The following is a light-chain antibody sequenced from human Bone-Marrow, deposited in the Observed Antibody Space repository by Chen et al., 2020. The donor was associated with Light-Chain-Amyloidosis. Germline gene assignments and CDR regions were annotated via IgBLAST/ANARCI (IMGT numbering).Light chain of an antibody. CDR1: TIGSTS. J-gene: IGLJ3*02. CDR2: DDS. V-gene: IGLV3-21*02. Sequence: SYVLTQPSSVSVAPGQTATIACGGNTIGSTSVHWYQQTPGQAPLLVVYDDSDRPLGIPERLSGSNSGNTATLTISRVEAGDEADYYCQVWDRSSDRPVFGGGTKLTVL. CDR3: QVWDRSSDRPV.